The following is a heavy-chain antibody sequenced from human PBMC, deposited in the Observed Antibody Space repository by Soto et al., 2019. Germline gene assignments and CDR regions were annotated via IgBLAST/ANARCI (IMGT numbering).Heavy chain of an antibody. Sequence: QVHLVQSGAEVKEPGASVKVSCKASGYTFTSYGINWVRQAPGQGLEWMGWVSTYNGDTKYTPKHQGRVTMTTDTSTSTANMELRSLISDDTAIYYCARGYCNSPSCSGRDWFDPWGQGTLVTVSP. J-gene: IGHJ5*02. CDR2: VSTYNGDT. V-gene: IGHV1-18*01. CDR3: ARGYCNSPSCSGRDWFDP. D-gene: IGHD2-2*01. CDR1: GYTFTSYG.